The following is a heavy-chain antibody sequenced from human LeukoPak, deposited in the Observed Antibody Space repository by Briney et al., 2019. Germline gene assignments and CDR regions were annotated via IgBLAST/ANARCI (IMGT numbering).Heavy chain of an antibody. Sequence: GGSLRLSCAASGFTFSSYAMSWVRQAPGKGLEWVSAISGSSGSTYYADSVKGRFTISRDNSKNTLYLQMNSLRAEDTAVYYCAKTRAGDRGALDYWGQGTLVTVSS. CDR3: AKTRAGDRGALDY. CDR1: GFTFSSYA. V-gene: IGHV3-23*01. J-gene: IGHJ4*02. D-gene: IGHD7-27*01. CDR2: ISGSSGST.